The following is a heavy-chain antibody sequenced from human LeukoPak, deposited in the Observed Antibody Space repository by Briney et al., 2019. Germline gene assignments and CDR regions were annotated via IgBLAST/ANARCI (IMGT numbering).Heavy chain of an antibody. CDR1: GFSLRSNA. V-gene: IGHV3-30*04. Sequence: QPGRSLRLSCAASGFSLRSNAMHWVRQAPGKGLEWVAVISHDGSKIYYADSVKGRFTFSRDTSKNTLYLQMNGLRVEDTAVYYCARVASGTYYVIDYWGQGTLVTVSS. CDR2: ISHDGSKI. D-gene: IGHD1-26*01. J-gene: IGHJ4*02. CDR3: ARVASGTYYVIDY.